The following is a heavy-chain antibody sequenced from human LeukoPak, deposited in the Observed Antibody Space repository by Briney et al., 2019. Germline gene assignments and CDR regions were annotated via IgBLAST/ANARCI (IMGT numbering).Heavy chain of an antibody. V-gene: IGHV4-39*01. CDR1: GVSISSSNSY. J-gene: IGHJ4*02. D-gene: IGHD3-10*01. Sequence: SSETLSLTCTVSGVSISSSNSYWGWIRQPPGKGLEWIGSIYYSGNTYYNASLKSQVSISIDTSKNQFSLRLTSVTAADTAVYYCARQLWSLYYFDYWGQGTLVTVSS. CDR3: ARQLWSLYYFDY. CDR2: IYYSGNT.